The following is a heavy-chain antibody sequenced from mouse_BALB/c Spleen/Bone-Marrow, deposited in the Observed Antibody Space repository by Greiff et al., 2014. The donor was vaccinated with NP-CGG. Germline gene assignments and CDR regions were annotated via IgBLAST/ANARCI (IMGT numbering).Heavy chain of an antibody. D-gene: IGHD1-2*01. J-gene: IGHJ4*01. Sequence: QVQLQQSGPGLVAPSQSLSITCTVSGFSLTSYGVHWVRQPPGKGLEWLGVIWAGGSTNYNSALMSRLSISKDNSQSQVFLKVNSLQTDDTAMYYCARITTATGAMDYWVKEPQSPSPQ. V-gene: IGHV2-9*02. CDR1: GFSLTSYG. CDR3: ARITTATGAMDY. CDR2: IWAGGST.